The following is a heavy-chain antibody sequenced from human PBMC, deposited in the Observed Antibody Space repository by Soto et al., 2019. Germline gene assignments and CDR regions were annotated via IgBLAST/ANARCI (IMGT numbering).Heavy chain of an antibody. CDR1: GFTFSSYS. Sequence: GGSLRLSCAASGFTFSSYSMNWVRQAPGKGLEWVSSISSSSSYIYYADSVKGRFTISRDNAKNSLYLQMNSLRAEDTAVYYCARTGVVVPAAPDYWGQGTLVTVS. V-gene: IGHV3-21*01. CDR2: ISSSSSYI. J-gene: IGHJ4*02. CDR3: ARTGVVVPAAPDY. D-gene: IGHD2-2*01.